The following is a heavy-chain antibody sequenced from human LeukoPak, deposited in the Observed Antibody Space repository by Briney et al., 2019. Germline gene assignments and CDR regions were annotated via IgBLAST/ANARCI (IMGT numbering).Heavy chain of an antibody. J-gene: IGHJ6*02. CDR3: ARGLLEDSRGYSIVNIQSGYYYYGMDV. Sequence: GGSLRLSCAASGFTVSSNYMSWVRQAPGKGLEWVSVIYSGGSTYYADSVKGRFTISRDNSKNTLYLQMNSLRAEDTAVYYCARGLLEDSRGYSIVNIQSGYYYYGMDVWGQGTTVTVSS. V-gene: IGHV3-53*01. D-gene: IGHD3-22*01. CDR2: IYSGGST. CDR1: GFTVSSNY.